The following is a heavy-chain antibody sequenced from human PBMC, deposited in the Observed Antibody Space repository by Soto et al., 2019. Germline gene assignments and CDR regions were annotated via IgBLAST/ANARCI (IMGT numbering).Heavy chain of an antibody. CDR3: AGAAVAGTRDYYYYGIDG. Sequence: QVQLVQSGAEGKKPGSSVKVSCKASGGTFSSYAISWVRQAPAQGLEWMGGIIPIFGTANYAQKFQGRVTITADKATSTAYMELSSLRSEDTAVYYCAGAAVAGTRDYYYYGIDGWGQGTTVTVSS. J-gene: IGHJ6*02. CDR1: GGTFSSYA. V-gene: IGHV1-69*06. D-gene: IGHD6-19*01. CDR2: IIPIFGTA.